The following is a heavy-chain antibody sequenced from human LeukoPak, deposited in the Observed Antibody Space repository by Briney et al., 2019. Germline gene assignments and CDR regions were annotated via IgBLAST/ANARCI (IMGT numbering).Heavy chain of an antibody. CDR1: GYTFTSYY. CDR3: ARDRSDYGGNSGAFDI. J-gene: IGHJ3*02. V-gene: IGHV1-46*01. CDR2: INPSGGST. D-gene: IGHD4-23*01. Sequence: ASVKVSCKASGYTFTSYYMHWVRQAPGQGLEWMGIINPSGGSTSYAQKFQGRVTMTRDTSTSTVYMGLSSLRSEDTAVYYCARDRSDYGGNSGAFDIWGQGTMVTVSS.